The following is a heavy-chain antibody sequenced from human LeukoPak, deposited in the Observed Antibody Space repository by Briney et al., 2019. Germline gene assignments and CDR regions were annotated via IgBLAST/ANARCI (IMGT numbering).Heavy chain of an antibody. J-gene: IGHJ5*02. CDR1: GYSFTSYW. CDR3: ARLKSIAARYNWFDP. V-gene: IGHV5-51*01. Sequence: GESLQISCKGSGYSFTSYWIGWVRPMPGKGLEWMGIIYPGDSDTRYSPSFQGQVTISADKSISTAYLQWSSLKASDTAMYYCARLKSIAARYNWFDPWGQGTLVTVSS. D-gene: IGHD6-6*01. CDR2: IYPGDSDT.